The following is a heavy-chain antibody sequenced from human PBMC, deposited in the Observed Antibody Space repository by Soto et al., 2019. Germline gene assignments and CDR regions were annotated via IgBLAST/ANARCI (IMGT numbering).Heavy chain of an antibody. V-gene: IGHV4-34*01. J-gene: IGHJ6*02. Sequence: SETLSLTCAVYGGSFSGYYWSWIRQPPGKGLEWIGEINHSGSTNYNPSLKSRVTISVDTYKNQFSLKLSSVTAADTAVYYCARARVVPPAGYYYYYGMDVWGQGTTVTVSS. D-gene: IGHD2-2*01. CDR1: GGSFSGYY. CDR2: INHSGST. CDR3: ARARVVPPAGYYYYYGMDV.